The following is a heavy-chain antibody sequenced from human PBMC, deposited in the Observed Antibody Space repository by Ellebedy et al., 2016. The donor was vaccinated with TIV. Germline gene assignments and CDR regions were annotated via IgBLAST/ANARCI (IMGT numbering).Heavy chain of an antibody. CDR1: GFTFSSYW. CDR3: ARDSPVLLWFGEPWGWFDP. V-gene: IGHV3-7*01. Sequence: GGSLRLXXAASGFTFSSYWMSWVRRAPGKGLEWVANIKQDGSEKYYVDSVKGRFTISRDNAKNSLYLQMNSLRAEDTAVYYCARDSPVLLWFGEPWGWFDPWGQGTLVTVSS. CDR2: IKQDGSEK. D-gene: IGHD3-10*01. J-gene: IGHJ5*02.